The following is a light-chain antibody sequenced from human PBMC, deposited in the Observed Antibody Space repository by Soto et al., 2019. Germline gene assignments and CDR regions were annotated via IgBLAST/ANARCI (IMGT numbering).Light chain of an antibody. CDR3: PHFYNYPRT. Sequence: AIQMTQSPSSVSASVGDRGTTTCRASQDIGTYLAWYQQIPGKAPKLLIYAASTLQTGVPSRFSGSGSGTDFTLTISYLQSEDFVPYYCPHFYNYPRTFGHRTNVDIK. J-gene: IGKJ1*01. V-gene: IGKV1-8*01. CDR2: AAS. CDR1: QDIGTY.